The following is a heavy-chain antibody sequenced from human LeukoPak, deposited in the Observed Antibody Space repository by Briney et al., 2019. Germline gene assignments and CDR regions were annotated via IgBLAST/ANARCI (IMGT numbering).Heavy chain of an antibody. CDR1: GYTFTSYD. D-gene: IGHD3-3*02. Sequence: ASVKVSCKASGYTFTSYDINWVRQATGQGLEWLGWVNPNSGHAGSPQKFQGRVTMTRDTSISTAYMELSSLTSEDTVVYYCARGVLDGVYVWGQGTAVTVSS. J-gene: IGHJ6*02. CDR3: ARGVLDGVYV. V-gene: IGHV1-8*01. CDR2: VNPNSGHA.